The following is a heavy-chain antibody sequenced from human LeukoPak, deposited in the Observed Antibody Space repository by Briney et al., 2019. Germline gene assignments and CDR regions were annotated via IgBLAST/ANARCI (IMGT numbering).Heavy chain of an antibody. CDR3: ARSNYGNLDP. D-gene: IGHD1-7*01. CDR1: GGSISSYY. Sequence: SETLSLTCTVSGGSISSYYWSWIRQPPGKGLEWIGEINHSGSTNYNPSLKSRVTISVDTSKNQFSLKLSSVTAADTAVYYCARSNYGNLDPWGQGTLVTFSS. V-gene: IGHV4-34*01. J-gene: IGHJ5*02. CDR2: INHSGST.